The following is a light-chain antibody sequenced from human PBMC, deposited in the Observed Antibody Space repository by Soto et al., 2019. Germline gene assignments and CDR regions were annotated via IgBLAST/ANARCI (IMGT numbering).Light chain of an antibody. V-gene: IGKV1-5*01. Sequence: DIQMTQSPSTLSASVGDRVTITCRASQSISSWLAWYQQKPGKAPNLLIYDASSLERGVPSRFSGSGSGTEFTLTINSLQPDDFATYYCQQYNSHSWKFGQGTKVDI. CDR3: QQYNSHSWK. CDR1: QSISSW. J-gene: IGKJ1*01. CDR2: DAS.